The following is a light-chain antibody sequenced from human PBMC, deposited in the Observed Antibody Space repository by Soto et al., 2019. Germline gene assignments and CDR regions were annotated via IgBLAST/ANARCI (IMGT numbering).Light chain of an antibody. J-gene: IGKJ2*01. CDR1: QTISSN. CDR3: QQSHSIPYT. CDR2: AAS. V-gene: IGKV1-39*01. Sequence: DIQMTQSPSSLSASVGDRATITCRASQTISSNLNWYQQKPGKAPKLLIYAASSLQSGIPSRFSGSGSGTDFTLTISRLQPEDFATYYCQQSHSIPYTFGQGTKLEIK.